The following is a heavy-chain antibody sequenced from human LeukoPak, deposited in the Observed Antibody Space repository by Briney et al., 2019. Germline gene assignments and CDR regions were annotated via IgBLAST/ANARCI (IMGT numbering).Heavy chain of an antibody. CDR3: AKDRRLWFGQLLIDS. J-gene: IGHJ4*02. CDR1: GFTFSSYS. CDR2: ISGSGGST. Sequence: GGSLRLSCAASGFTFSSYSTNWVRQAPGKGLEWVSAISGSGGSTYYADSVKGRFTISRDNSKNTLYLQMNSLRVDDTATYYCAKDRRLWFGQLLIDSWGQGALVAVSS. D-gene: IGHD3-10*01. V-gene: IGHV3-23*01.